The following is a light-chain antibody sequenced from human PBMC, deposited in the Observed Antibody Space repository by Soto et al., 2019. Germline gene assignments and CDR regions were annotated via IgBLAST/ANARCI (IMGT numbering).Light chain of an antibody. V-gene: IGLV1-40*01. CDR1: SSNIGAGYD. J-gene: IGLJ7*01. CDR2: GNS. CDR3: QSYDTGLRTV. Sequence: QSVLTQLPSVSGAPGQRVTISCTGSSSNIGAGYDVHWYQQLPGTAPKLLIYGNSNRPSGVPDRFSGSKSGTSASLAITGLQAEDEADYYCQSYDTGLRTVFGGGTQLTVL.